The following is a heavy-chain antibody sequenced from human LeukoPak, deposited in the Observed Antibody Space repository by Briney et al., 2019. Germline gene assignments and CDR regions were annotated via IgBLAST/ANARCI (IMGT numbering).Heavy chain of an antibody. CDR3: VRDRELHY. CDR2: IYNSGST. Sequence: SETLSLTCTVSGGSISIYYWSWVRQPPGKGLEWIGYIYNSGSTTYNPSLKSRATISVDTSKNQFSLKLTSMTAADTAFYYCVRDRELHYWGQEILVTVSS. D-gene: IGHD1-7*01. V-gene: IGHV4-59*01. CDR1: GGSISIYY. J-gene: IGHJ4*02.